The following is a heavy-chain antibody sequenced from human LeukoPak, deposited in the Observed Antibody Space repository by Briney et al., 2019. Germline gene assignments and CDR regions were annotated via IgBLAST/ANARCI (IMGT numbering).Heavy chain of an antibody. CDR3: ARDRSSGWYYYGMDV. D-gene: IGHD6-19*01. CDR2: ISAYNGNT. CDR1: GYTFTSYG. V-gene: IGHV1-18*04. Sequence: ASVKVSCKASGYTFTSYGISWVRQAPGQGLEWMGWISAYNGNTNYAQKLQGRVTMTTDTSTSTAYMELRSLRSGDTAVYYCARDRSSGWYYYGMDVWGKGTTVTVSS. J-gene: IGHJ6*04.